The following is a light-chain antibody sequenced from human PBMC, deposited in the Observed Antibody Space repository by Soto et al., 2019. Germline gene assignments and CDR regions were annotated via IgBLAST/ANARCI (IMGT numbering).Light chain of an antibody. CDR3: QQTYSAPFT. Sequence: DFQMTQSPSSLSASVGDRVTITCRASHSITTFLNWYRQKPGKAPKLLISAASTLQSGVPSRFSGSGSGTDFTLPISSLPPEDFATYFCQQTYSAPFTFGPGTKVDIK. V-gene: IGKV1-39*01. CDR2: AAS. J-gene: IGKJ3*01. CDR1: HSITTF.